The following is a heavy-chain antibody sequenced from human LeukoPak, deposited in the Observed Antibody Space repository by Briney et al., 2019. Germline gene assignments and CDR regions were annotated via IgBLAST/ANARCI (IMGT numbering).Heavy chain of an antibody. J-gene: IGHJ1*01. CDR2: IIPIFGTA. V-gene: IGHV1-69*05. D-gene: IGHD3-22*01. CDR1: GGTFSSYA. CDR3: ARGYYDSSGYYHEYFQH. Sequence: ASVKVSCKASGGTFSSYAISWVRQAPGQGLEWMGRIIPIFGTANYAQRFQGRATITTDESTSTAYMELSSLRSEDTAVYYCARGYYDSSGYYHEYFQHWGQGTLVTVSS.